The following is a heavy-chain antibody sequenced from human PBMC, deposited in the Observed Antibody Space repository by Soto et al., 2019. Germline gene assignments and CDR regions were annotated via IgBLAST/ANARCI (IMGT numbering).Heavy chain of an antibody. CDR1: GGSFSGYY. Sequence: SETLSLTCAVYGGSFSGYYWSWIRQPPGKGLEWIGEINHSGSTNYNPSLKSRVTISVDTSKNQFSLKLSSVTAADTAVYYCARIIMGHYDFWSGYDYYYYGIDVRAQRTTVTGSS. CDR2: INHSGST. V-gene: IGHV4-34*01. J-gene: IGHJ6*02. CDR3: ARIIMGHYDFWSGYDYYYYGIDV. D-gene: IGHD3-3*01.